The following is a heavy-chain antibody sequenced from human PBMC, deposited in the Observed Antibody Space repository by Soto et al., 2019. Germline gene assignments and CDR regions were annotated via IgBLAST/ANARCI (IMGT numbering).Heavy chain of an antibody. J-gene: IGHJ6*02. D-gene: IGHD1-26*01. Sequence: QVQLVQSGAEVKKPGSSVKVSCKASGGTFSSYAISWVRQAPGQVLEWMGGLIPIFGTANYAQKFQGRVTITADESTSTAYMELSRRRSEDTAVYYCARPIVGATYYYYSGMDVWGLATTVTVSS. V-gene: IGHV1-69*12. CDR3: ARPIVGATYYYYSGMDV. CDR1: GGTFSSYA. CDR2: LIPIFGTA.